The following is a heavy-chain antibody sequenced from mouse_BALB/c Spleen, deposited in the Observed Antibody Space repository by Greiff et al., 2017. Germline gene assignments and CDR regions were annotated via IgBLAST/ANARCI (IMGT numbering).Heavy chain of an antibody. J-gene: IGHJ4*01. V-gene: IGHV1-69*02. D-gene: IGHD2-4*01. Sequence: QVQLQQPGAELVKPGASVKLSCKASGYTFTSYWMHWVKQRPGQGLEWIGEIDPSDSYTNYNQKFKGKATLTVDKSSSTAYMQLSSLTSEDSAVYYCAREGYDYDVEDAMDYWGQGTSVTVSS. CDR3: AREGYDYDVEDAMDY. CDR1: GYTFTSYW. CDR2: IDPSDSYT.